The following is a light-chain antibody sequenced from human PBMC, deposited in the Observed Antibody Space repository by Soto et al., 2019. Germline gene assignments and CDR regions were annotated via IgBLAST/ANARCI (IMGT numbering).Light chain of an antibody. J-gene: IGLJ2*01. CDR1: SSDVGSYNL. V-gene: IGLV2-23*03. CDR2: EGS. Sequence: QSVLTQPASVSGSPGQSITISCTGTSSDVGSYNLVSWYQQHPGKAPKLMIYEGSKRPSGLSNRFSGSKSGNTASLTISGLQAEDEADYYCCSYAGSTTFVFGGGTKLTVL. CDR3: CSYAGSTTFV.